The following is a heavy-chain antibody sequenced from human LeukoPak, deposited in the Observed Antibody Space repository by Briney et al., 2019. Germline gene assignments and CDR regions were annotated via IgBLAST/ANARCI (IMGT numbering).Heavy chain of an antibody. CDR3: ARAYTAMATGLDY. J-gene: IGHJ4*02. CDR1: GGSISSGGYY. Sequence: SETLSLTCTVSGGSISSGGYYWSWIRQHPGKGLEWIGYIYYSGSTYYNPSLKSRVTISVDTSKNQFSLKLSSVTAADTAVYYCARAYTAMATGLDYWGQGTLVTVSS. D-gene: IGHD5-18*01. V-gene: IGHV4-31*03. CDR2: IYYSGST.